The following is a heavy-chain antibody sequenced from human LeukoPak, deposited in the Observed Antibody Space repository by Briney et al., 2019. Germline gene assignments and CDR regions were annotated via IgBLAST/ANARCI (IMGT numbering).Heavy chain of an antibody. J-gene: IGHJ4*02. V-gene: IGHV3-23*01. CDR2: ISGSGGST. Sequence: PGGSLRLSCAASVFTFSSYAMSWVRQAPGKGLEWVSAISGSGGSTYYADSVKGRFTISRDNSKNTLYLQMNSLRAEDTAVYYCANNRVLLWFGELSGWYFDYWGQGTLVTVSS. D-gene: IGHD3-10*01. CDR1: VFTFSSYA. CDR3: ANNRVLLWFGELSGWYFDY.